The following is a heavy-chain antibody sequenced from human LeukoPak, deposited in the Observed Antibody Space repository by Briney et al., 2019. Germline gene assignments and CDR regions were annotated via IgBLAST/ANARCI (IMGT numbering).Heavy chain of an antibody. D-gene: IGHD6-13*01. CDR1: GFTFSSYW. Sequence: GGSLRLSCAASGFTFSSYWMSWVRQAPGKGLEWVANMKYDGSEKYYVDSVKGRFTISRDNAKNSLYLQMNSLRAEDTAVYYCARDIEAAGLFLDYWSQGTLVTVSS. CDR2: MKYDGSEK. J-gene: IGHJ4*02. V-gene: IGHV3-7*01. CDR3: ARDIEAAGLFLDY.